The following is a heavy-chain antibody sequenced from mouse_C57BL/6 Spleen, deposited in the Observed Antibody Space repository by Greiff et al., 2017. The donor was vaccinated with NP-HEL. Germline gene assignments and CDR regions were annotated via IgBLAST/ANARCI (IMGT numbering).Heavy chain of an antibody. Sequence: EVQLQQSGAELVRPGASVKLSCTASGFNIKDDYMHWVKQRPEQGLEWIGWIDPENGDTENASKFQGKATITADTSSNTAYLQLSSLTSEDTADYYCTRIYDSYYDYAMDYWGQGTSVTVAA. CDR2: IDPENGDT. D-gene: IGHD2-3*01. J-gene: IGHJ4*01. V-gene: IGHV14-4*01. CDR3: TRIYDSYYDYAMDY. CDR1: GFNIKDDY.